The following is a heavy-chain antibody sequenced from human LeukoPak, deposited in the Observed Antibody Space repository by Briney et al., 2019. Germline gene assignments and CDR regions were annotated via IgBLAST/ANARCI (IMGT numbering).Heavy chain of an antibody. CDR3: ARVNVGYCSGRSCLEYFQH. CDR2: IRYDGSNK. Sequence: GGSLRLSCAASGFTFSSYGMHWVRQAPGKGLEWVAFIRYDGSNKYYADSVKGRFTISRDNSKNTLYLQMNSLRAEDTAVYYCARVNVGYCSGRSCLEYFQHWGQGTLVTVSS. V-gene: IGHV3-30*02. D-gene: IGHD2-15*01. J-gene: IGHJ1*01. CDR1: GFTFSSYG.